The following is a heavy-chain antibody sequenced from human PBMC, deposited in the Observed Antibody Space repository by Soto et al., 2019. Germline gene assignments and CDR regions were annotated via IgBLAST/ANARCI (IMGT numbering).Heavy chain of an antibody. J-gene: IGHJ4*02. D-gene: IGHD6-19*01. CDR3: ARAVRWLVKYYYDY. CDR2: ISYDGSNK. Sequence: GGSLRLSCAASGFTFSSYAMHWVRQAPGKGLEWVAVISYDGSNKYYADSVEGRFTISRDNSKNTLYLQMNSLRAEDTAVYYCARAVRWLVKYYYDYWGQGTLVTVSS. V-gene: IGHV3-30-3*01. CDR1: GFTFSSYA.